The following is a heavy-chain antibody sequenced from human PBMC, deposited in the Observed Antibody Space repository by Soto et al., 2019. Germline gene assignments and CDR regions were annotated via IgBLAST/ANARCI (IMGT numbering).Heavy chain of an antibody. J-gene: IGHJ5*02. CDR2: IYHSGST. D-gene: IGHD4-17*01. Sequence: LSLTCAVSGGSISSGGYSWSWIRQPPGKGLEWIGYIYHSGSTYYNPSLKSRVTISVDRSKNQFPLKLSSVTAADTAVYYCAGLGYYGGIRPWGQGTLVTVSS. CDR1: GGSISSGGYS. CDR3: AGLGYYGGIRP. V-gene: IGHV4-30-2*01.